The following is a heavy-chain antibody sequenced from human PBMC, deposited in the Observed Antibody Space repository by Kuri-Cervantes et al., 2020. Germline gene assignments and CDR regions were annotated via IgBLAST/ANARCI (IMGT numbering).Heavy chain of an antibody. D-gene: IGHD2-8*01. CDR3: AREANGPHYYGMDV. V-gene: IGHV3-33*01. Sequence: LSLTCAASGFTFSSYGMHWVRQAPGKGLEWVAVIWYDGSNKYYADSVKGRFTTSRDNSKNTLYLQMNSLRAEDTAVYYCAREANGPHYYGMDVWGQGTTVTVSS. CDR2: IWYDGSNK. J-gene: IGHJ6*02. CDR1: GFTFSSYG.